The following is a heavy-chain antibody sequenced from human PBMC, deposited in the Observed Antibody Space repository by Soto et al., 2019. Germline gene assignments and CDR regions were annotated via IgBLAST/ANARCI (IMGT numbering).Heavy chain of an antibody. CDR1: EFTFTNHW. V-gene: IGHV1-46*01. CDR3: ARDESEYDLAWWFDP. J-gene: IGHJ5*02. Sequence: QAQLVQSGPEVKKPGASVRVSCKASEFTFTNHWTQWVRQAPGQGLEWMGVINPSGDKTSYARRFQGRLTLTTDTSTSTVYMELSSLRSDDTAIYSCARDESEYDLAWWFDPWGQGTLVTVSS. CDR2: INPSGDKT. D-gene: IGHD3-16*01.